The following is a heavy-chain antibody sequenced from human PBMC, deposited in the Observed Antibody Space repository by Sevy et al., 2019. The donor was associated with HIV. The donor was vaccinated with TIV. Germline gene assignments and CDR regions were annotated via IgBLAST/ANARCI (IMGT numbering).Heavy chain of an antibody. D-gene: IGHD6-6*01. V-gene: IGHV1-8*01. CDR2: MNPNSGYT. Sequence: ASVKVSCKASGYTFTSYDIIWVRQATGQGLEWMVWMNPNSGYTGYAQNFQGRVTMTRNTSISTACMELSSLRSEDTAVHYCVVGPRAEGSSSFVRWFDPWGQGTLVTVSS. J-gene: IGHJ5*02. CDR3: VVGPRAEGSSSFVRWFDP. CDR1: GYTFTSYD.